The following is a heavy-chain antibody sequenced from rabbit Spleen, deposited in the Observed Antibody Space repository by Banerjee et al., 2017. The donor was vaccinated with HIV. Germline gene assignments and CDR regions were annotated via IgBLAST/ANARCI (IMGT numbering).Heavy chain of an antibody. J-gene: IGHJ3*01. D-gene: IGHD8-1*01. CDR1: GLDLSGRYW. CDR3: ARDTGSSFSSYGMDL. CDR2: IDVAKYGTT. Sequence: QEQLEESGGDLVKPGASLTLTCKASGLDLSGRYWICWVRQAPGKGLEWIACIDVAKYGTTYYTSWAKGRFTISKTSSTTVTLQMTSLTAADTATYFCARDTGSSFSSYGMDLWGQGTLVTVS. V-gene: IGHV1S45*01.